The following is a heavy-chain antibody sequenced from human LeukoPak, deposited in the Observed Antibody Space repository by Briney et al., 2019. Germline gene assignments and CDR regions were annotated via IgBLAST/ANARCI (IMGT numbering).Heavy chain of an antibody. J-gene: IGHJ3*02. CDR2: IRYDGSNK. CDR3: ARVTLGCSSTSCYWGHDAFDI. V-gene: IGHV3-30*02. CDR1: GFTFSSYG. Sequence: PGGSLRLSCAASGFTFSSYGMHWVRQAPGKGLEWVAFIRYDGSNKYYADSVKGRFTISRDNSKNTLYLQMNSLRAEDTAVYYCARVTLGCSSTSCYWGHDAFDIWGQGTMVTVSS. D-gene: IGHD2-2*01.